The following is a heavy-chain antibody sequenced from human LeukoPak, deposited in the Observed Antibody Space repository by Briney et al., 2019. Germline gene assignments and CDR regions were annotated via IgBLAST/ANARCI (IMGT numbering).Heavy chain of an antibody. D-gene: IGHD6-19*01. V-gene: IGHV4-61*02. CDR3: ARSWLPPGDYYYYMDV. CDR1: GGSISSGSYY. Sequence: SETLSLTCTVSGGSISSGSYYWSWIRQPAGKGLEWIGRIYTSGSTNYNPSLKSRVTISVDTSKNQFSLKLSSVTAADTAVYYCARSWLPPGDYYYYMDVWGQGTTVTISS. CDR2: IYTSGST. J-gene: IGHJ6*03.